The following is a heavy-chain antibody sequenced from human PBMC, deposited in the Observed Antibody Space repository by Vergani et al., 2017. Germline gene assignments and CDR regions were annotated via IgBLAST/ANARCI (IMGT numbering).Heavy chain of an antibody. CDR1: GGTFSSNS. CDR3: ALAESSTSCINSVCITPETGSWFDP. J-gene: IGHJ5*02. V-gene: IGHV1-45*02. D-gene: IGHD2-2*01. Sequence: QLAQSGAEVKKPGSSVKVSCKASGGTFSSNSISWVRQAPGQGLEWMGRITPFNGNTNYAQKFQDRVTITRDRSMSTAYMELSSLRSEDTAMYYCALAESSTSCINSVCITPETGSWFDPWGQGTLVTVSS. CDR2: ITPFNGNT.